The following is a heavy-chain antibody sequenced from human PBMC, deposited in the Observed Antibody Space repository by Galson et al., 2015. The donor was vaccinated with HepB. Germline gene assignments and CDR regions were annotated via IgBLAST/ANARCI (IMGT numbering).Heavy chain of an antibody. CDR1: GYTFTSYW. CDR3: AISRDTAMAGDAFDI. Sequence: QSGAEVKKPGESLKISCKASGYTFTSYWIGWVRQMPGKGLEWMGMIYPGGSHSKYSPSFQGQVTISADKSISTAYLQWSSLKASDTAMYYCAISRDTAMAGDAFDIWGQGTMVTVSS. CDR2: IYPGGSHS. D-gene: IGHD5-18*01. J-gene: IGHJ3*02. V-gene: IGHV5-51*01.